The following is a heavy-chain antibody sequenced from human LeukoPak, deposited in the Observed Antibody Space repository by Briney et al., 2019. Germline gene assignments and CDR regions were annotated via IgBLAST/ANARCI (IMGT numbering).Heavy chain of an antibody. CDR1: GASITDDY. D-gene: IGHD5-24*01. Sequence: PSETLSLTCTVSGASITDDYWGWIRQPPAKGLEWIGYIYYSGSPNYNPSLKSRVTFSLDTSQNQFSLKLTSVTAADTAVYYCAYGGDAYKTGYWGQGTLVTVSS. CDR2: IYYSGSP. V-gene: IGHV4-59*01. CDR3: AYGGDAYKTGY. J-gene: IGHJ4*02.